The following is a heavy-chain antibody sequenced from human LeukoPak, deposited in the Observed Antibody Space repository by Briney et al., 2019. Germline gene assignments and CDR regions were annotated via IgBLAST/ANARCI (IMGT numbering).Heavy chain of an antibody. V-gene: IGHV5-51*01. J-gene: IGHJ4*02. D-gene: IGHD2-15*01. CDR3: ARGYCSGGTCRYVTKYFDY. CDR1: GYNFTTYW. Sequence: GESLKISCKGSGYNFTTYWIAWVRQLPGKGLEWMGIINPGDSDFRYSPSFQGQVTISADKSITTAYLQWSSLKASDTAMYYCARGYCSGGTCRYVTKYFDYWGQGTLVTVSS. CDR2: INPGDSDF.